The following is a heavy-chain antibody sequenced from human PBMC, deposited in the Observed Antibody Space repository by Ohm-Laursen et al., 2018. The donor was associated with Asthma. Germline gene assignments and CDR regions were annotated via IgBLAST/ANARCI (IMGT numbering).Heavy chain of an antibody. CDR3: ARRDFSGGDTNAAFDI. V-gene: IGHV3-30*04. D-gene: IGHD2-21*02. J-gene: IGHJ3*02. CDR2: ISSAETYK. CDR1: GFTFSIYA. Sequence: SLRLSCSASGFTFSIYALNWVRQAPGKGLEWVAIISSAETYKNYANSVKGRFTISKDNSKNTLFLQMNSLRPDDTAVYYCARRDFSGGDTNAAFDIWGQGTMVAVSS.